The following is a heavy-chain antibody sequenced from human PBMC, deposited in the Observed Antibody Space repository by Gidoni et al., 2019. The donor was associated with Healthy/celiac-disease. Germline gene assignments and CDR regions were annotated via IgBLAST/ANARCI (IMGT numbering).Heavy chain of an antibody. Sequence: EVELVESRGGLVKPGGSRRLSCGAPGLPFSTYSMTWVRQAPGKGLECVSSISSRSSYIYYADSVKGRFTISRDNAKNSLYLQMNSLRAEDTSVYYCARERDAALVIDYWGQGTLVTVSS. CDR3: ARERDAALVIDY. J-gene: IGHJ4*02. V-gene: IGHV3-21*01. CDR2: ISSRSSYI. D-gene: IGHD5-18*01. CDR1: GLPFSTYS.